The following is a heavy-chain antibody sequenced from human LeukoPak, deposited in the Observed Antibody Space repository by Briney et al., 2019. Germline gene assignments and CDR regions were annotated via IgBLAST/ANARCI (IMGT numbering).Heavy chain of an antibody. CDR2: ISSSSSYI. CDR3: ARGVWFGDFSWFDP. J-gene: IGHJ5*02. CDR1: GFTFSSYS. V-gene: IGHV3-21*01. Sequence: GGSLRLSCAASGFTFSSYSMNWVRQAPGKGLEWVSSISSSSSYIYYADSVKGRFTISRDNAKNSLYLQMYSLRAEDTAVYYCARGVWFGDFSWFDPWGQGTLVTVSS. D-gene: IGHD3-10*01.